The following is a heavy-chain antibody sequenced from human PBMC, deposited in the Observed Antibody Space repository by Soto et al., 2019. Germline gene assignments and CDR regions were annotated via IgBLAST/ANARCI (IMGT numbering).Heavy chain of an antibody. CDR3: ARDPTVVTRGPDAFDI. CDR1: GGSISYEYYH. V-gene: IGHV4-30-4*08. J-gene: IGHJ3*02. CDR2: IHYSGSI. D-gene: IGHD4-17*01. Sequence: SETLSLTCTVSGGSISYEYYHWTWIRQSPGKGLEWIGYIHYSGSIIYNPSLKSRVTISVDTSKNQFSLQLSSVTAADTAVYYCARDPTVVTRGPDAFDIWGQGTMVTVSS.